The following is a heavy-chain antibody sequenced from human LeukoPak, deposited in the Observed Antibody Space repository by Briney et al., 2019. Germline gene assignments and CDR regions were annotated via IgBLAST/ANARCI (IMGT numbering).Heavy chain of an antibody. Sequence: ASVKVSCKASGGTFSSYAISWVRQATGQGLEWMGWMNPNSGNTGYAQKFQGRVTMTRNTSISTAYMELSSLRSEDTAVYYCARGKHDDSNTFDIWGQGTMVTVSS. V-gene: IGHV1-8*02. CDR2: MNPNSGNT. CDR1: GGTFSSYA. D-gene: IGHD3-22*01. J-gene: IGHJ3*02. CDR3: ARGKHDDSNTFDI.